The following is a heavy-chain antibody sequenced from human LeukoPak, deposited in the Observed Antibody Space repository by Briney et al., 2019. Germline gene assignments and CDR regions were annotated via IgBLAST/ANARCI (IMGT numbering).Heavy chain of an antibody. Sequence: GGSLRLSCVASGFTFKNYDMSWVRRAPGKGLEWVSAISATGVITYYADSVKGQFTISRDNSKNTLYLQMNSPRDEDTAVYYCAKRGAYYFEYWGQGTLVTVSS. CDR2: ISATGVIT. D-gene: IGHD3-10*01. J-gene: IGHJ4*02. V-gene: IGHV3-23*01. CDR1: GFTFKNYD. CDR3: AKRGAYYFEY.